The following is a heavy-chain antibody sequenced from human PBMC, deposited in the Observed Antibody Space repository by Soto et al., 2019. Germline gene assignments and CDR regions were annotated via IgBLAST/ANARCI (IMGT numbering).Heavy chain of an antibody. CDR1: SHCIGNFY. D-gene: IGHD2-8*01. Sequence: QPLSLTWALSSHCIGNFYFRWIRQPAGKGLESLGRLSVSGRTNYSPSLQSRVTMSLERSKNQFYLRLTSVSAADTAVYFCARGMGRYFDLWGRGTLVTVSS. CDR3: ARGMGRYFDL. CDR2: LSVSGRT. J-gene: IGHJ2*01. V-gene: IGHV4-4*07.